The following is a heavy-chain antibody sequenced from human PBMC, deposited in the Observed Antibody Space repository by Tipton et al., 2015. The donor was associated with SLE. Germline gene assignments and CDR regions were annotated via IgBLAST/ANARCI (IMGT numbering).Heavy chain of an antibody. J-gene: IGHJ5*02. CDR2: IYHSGST. CDR3: ARFPDYDSSVP. D-gene: IGHD3-22*01. CDR1: GYSISSGYY. Sequence: TLSLTCVVSGYSISSGYYWGWIRQPPGKGLEWIGTIYHSGSTNYNPSLKSRVTISVDTSKNQFSLKLSSVTAADTAVYYCARFPDYDSSVPWGQGTLVAVSS. V-gene: IGHV4-38-2*01.